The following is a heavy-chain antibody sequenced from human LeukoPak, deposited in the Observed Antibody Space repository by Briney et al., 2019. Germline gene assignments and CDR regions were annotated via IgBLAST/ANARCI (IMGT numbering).Heavy chain of an antibody. Sequence: SETLSLTCTVSGGSISSSSYYWGWIRQPPGKGREWIGSIYYSGSTYYNPSLKSRVTISVDTSKNQFSLKLSSVTAADTAVYYCARRRGVVVPAARGGRSYYFDYWGQGTLVTVSS. D-gene: IGHD2-2*01. J-gene: IGHJ4*02. CDR3: ARRRGVVVPAARGGRSYYFDY. V-gene: IGHV4-39*01. CDR1: GGSISSSSYY. CDR2: IYYSGST.